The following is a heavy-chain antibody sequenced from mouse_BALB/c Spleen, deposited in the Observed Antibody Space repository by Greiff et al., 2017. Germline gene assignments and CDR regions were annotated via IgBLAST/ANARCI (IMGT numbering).Heavy chain of an antibody. CDR2: INSNGGST. D-gene: IGHD2-4*01. V-gene: IGHV5-6-2*01. CDR1: GFTFSSYY. CDR3: ARQYDYDSYWYFDV. J-gene: IGHJ1*01. Sequence: EVKVEESGGGLVKLGGSLKLSCAASGFTFSSYYMSWVRQTPEKRLELVAAINSNGGSTYYPDTVKGRFTISRDNAKNTLYLQMSSLKSEDTALYYCARQYDYDSYWYFDVWGAGTTVTVSS.